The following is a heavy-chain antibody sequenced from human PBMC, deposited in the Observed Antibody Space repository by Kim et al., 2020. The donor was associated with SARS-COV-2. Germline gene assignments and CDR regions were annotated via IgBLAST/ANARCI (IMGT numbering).Heavy chain of an antibody. J-gene: IGHJ4*02. CDR3: ARDRVGATIDY. CDR2: I. V-gene: IGHV3-21*01. Sequence: IYYADSVKGRFTIARDNAKNSLYLQMNSLRAEDTAVYYCARDRVGATIDYWGQGTLVTVSS. D-gene: IGHD1-26*01.